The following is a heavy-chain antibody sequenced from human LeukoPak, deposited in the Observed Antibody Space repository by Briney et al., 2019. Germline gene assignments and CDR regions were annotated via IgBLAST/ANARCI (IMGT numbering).Heavy chain of an antibody. D-gene: IGHD5-12*01. CDR3: VWVMATTGRNWFDP. J-gene: IGHJ5*02. V-gene: IGHV1-69*01. CDR1: GGTFSSYA. CDR2: IIPIFGTA. Sequence: GSSVKVSCKASGGTFSSYAISWVRQAPGQGLEWMGGIIPIFGTANYAQKFQGRVTITADESTSTAYMELSSLRSEDTAVYYCVWVMATTGRNWFDPWGQGTLVTVSS.